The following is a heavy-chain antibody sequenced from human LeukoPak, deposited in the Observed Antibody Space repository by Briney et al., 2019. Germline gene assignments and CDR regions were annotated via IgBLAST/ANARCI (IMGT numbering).Heavy chain of an antibody. Sequence: ASVNVSCKASGYTFTSYYMHWVRQAPGQGLEWMGIINPSGGSTSYAQKFQGRVTMTRDTSTSTVYMELSSLRSEDTAVYCCARGIGSDAFDIWGQGTMVTVSS. CDR2: INPSGGST. D-gene: IGHD6-13*01. CDR3: ARGIGSDAFDI. CDR1: GYTFTSYY. V-gene: IGHV1-46*01. J-gene: IGHJ3*02.